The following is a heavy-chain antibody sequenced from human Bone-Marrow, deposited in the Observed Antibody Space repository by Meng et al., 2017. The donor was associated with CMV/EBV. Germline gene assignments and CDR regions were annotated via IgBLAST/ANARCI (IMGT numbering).Heavy chain of an antibody. J-gene: IGHJ4*02. CDR2: IRYDGSSK. CDR3: ARVSKGIKRVVIAPHRYYFDY. D-gene: IGHD2-21*01. CDR1: GFTFSSYG. V-gene: IGHV3-30*02. Sequence: GGSLRLSCEASGFTFSSYGMHWVRQAPGKGLEWVAFIRYDGSSKYYGDSVKGRFTISRDNSKNTLYLQLNSLRAEDTAVYYCARVSKGIKRVVIAPHRYYFDYWGQGTLVTVSS.